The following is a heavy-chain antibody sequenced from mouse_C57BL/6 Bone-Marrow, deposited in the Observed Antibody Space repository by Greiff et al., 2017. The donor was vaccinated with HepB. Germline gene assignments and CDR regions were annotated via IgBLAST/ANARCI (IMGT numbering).Heavy chain of an antibody. CDR1: GYTFTSYW. D-gene: IGHD1-1*01. J-gene: IGHJ1*03. CDR2: IHPNSGST. Sequence: QVQLKQPGAELVKPGASVKLSCKASGYTFTSYWMHWVKQRPGQGLEWIGMIHPNSGSTNYNEKFKSKATLTVDKSSSTAYMQLSSLTSEDSAVYYCARGPYYGSSYWYFDVWGTGTTVTVSS. CDR3: ARGPYYGSSYWYFDV. V-gene: IGHV1-64*01.